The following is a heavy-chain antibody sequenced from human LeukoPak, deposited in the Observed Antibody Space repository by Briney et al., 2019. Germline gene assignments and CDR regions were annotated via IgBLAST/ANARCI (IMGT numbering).Heavy chain of an antibody. CDR1: GGFISSYY. CDR2: IYTSGST. J-gene: IGHJ6*03. D-gene: IGHD6-19*01. CDR3: AKAHAGIAVAGYYYYYYMDV. V-gene: IGHV4-4*07. Sequence: SETLSLTCTVSGGFISSYYWSWIRQPAGKGLEWIGRIYTSGSTNYNPSLKSRVTISVDKSKNQFSLKLSSVTAADTAVYYCAKAHAGIAVAGYYYYYYMDVWGKGTTVTVSS.